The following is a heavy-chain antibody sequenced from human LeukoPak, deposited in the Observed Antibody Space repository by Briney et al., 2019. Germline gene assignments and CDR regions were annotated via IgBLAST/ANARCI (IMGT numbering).Heavy chain of an antibody. Sequence: GGSLRLSCAASGFTLSSYAMSWVRQAPGKGPEWVSAISGSGGSTYYADSVKGRFTISRDNSKNTLYLQMNSLRAEDTAVYYCARSYYGSGSYPDYWGQGTLVTVSS. CDR1: GFTLSSYA. CDR3: ARSYYGSGSYPDY. V-gene: IGHV3-23*01. CDR2: ISGSGGST. J-gene: IGHJ4*02. D-gene: IGHD3-10*01.